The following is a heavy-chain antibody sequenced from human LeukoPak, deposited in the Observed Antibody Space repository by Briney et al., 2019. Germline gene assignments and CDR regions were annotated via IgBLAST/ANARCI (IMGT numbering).Heavy chain of an antibody. CDR3: AKDSAGHSSGWYPL. D-gene: IGHD6-19*01. J-gene: IGHJ4*02. CDR1: GFTFSSYA. CDR2: ISGSGGST. Sequence: QSGGSLRLSCAASGFTFSSYAMSWVRQAPGKGLEWVSAISGSGGSTYYADSVKGRFTISRDNSKNTLYLQMNSLRAEDTAVYYCAKDSAGHSSGWYPLWGQGTLVTVSS. V-gene: IGHV3-23*01.